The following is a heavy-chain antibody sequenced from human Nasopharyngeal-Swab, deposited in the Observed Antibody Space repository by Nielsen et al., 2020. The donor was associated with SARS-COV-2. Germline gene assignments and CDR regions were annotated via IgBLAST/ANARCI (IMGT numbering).Heavy chain of an antibody. CDR1: GFSLSTSGVG. Sequence: SGPTLVKPTQTITLTCTFSGFSLSTSGVGVGWIRQPPGKALEWLALIYWDDDKRYSPSLKSRLTITKDTSKNQVVLTMTNMDPVDTATYYCAHCTIFGVDYYFDYWGQGTLVTVSS. J-gene: IGHJ4*02. V-gene: IGHV2-5*02. D-gene: IGHD3-3*01. CDR2: IYWDDDK. CDR3: AHCTIFGVDYYFDY.